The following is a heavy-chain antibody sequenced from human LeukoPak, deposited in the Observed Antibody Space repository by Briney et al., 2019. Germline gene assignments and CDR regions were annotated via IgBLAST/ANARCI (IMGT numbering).Heavy chain of an antibody. D-gene: IGHD5-18*01. V-gene: IGHV4-39*07. Sequence: PSETLSLTCSVSGDSVSSSLYFWAWIRQPPGKGLEWIGSVFYSGNTYNPSLKSRVTISVDTSKNQFSLKLSSVTAADTAVYYCARGGYSYGAYYFDYWGQGTLVTVSS. CDR1: GDSVSSSLYF. J-gene: IGHJ4*02. CDR3: ARGGYSYGAYYFDY. CDR2: VFYSGNT.